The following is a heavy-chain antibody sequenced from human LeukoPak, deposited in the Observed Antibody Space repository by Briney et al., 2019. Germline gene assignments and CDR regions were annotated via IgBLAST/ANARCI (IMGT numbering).Heavy chain of an antibody. CDR1: GFIFSQYS. Sequence: GGSLRLSCAASGFIFSQYSMNWVRQAPGKGLEWVSHIRGSSETFYADSVKGRFTISRDNARNSLYLQMNNLRGEATAIYYCARDAGNSGYGCDLWGQGTLVTVSS. CDR3: ARDAGNSGYGCDL. CDR2: IRGSSET. D-gene: IGHD5-12*01. V-gene: IGHV3-48*01. J-gene: IGHJ5*02.